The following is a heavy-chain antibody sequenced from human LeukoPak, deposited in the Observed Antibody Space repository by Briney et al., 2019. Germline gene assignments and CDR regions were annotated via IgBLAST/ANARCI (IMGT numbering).Heavy chain of an antibody. D-gene: IGHD2-2*01. V-gene: IGHV3-64*02. CDR1: GFTFSTYA. CDR3: ARWGSTSCYDY. J-gene: IGHJ4*02. CDR2: IGTNGDDT. Sequence: GGSLRLSCAASGFTFSTYAMHWVRQAPGKGLEYVSAIGTNGDDTYYADSVRGRFIISRDNSKNTLFLQMGSLRTDDMAVYYCARWGSTSCYDYWGQGTLVTVSS.